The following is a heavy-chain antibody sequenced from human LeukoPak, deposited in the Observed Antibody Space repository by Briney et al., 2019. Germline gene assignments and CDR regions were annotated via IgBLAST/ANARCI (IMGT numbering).Heavy chain of an antibody. CDR2: IYSSGST. D-gene: IGHD3-9*01. CDR1: GGSIGSYY. V-gene: IGHV4-4*07. CDR3: ARGHYDILTGYYRTLFDY. Sequence: SETLSLTCTVSGGSIGSYYWSWIRQPAGKGLEWIGRIYSSGSTNYNPSLKSRVTMSVDRSKNQFSLKLSSVTAADTAVYYCARGHYDILTGYYRTLFDYWGQGTLVTVSS. J-gene: IGHJ4*02.